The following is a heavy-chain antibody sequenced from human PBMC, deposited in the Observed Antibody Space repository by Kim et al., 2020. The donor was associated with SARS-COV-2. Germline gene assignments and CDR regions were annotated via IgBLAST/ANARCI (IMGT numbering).Heavy chain of an antibody. CDR3: AKYIHDYGYLYFDY. J-gene: IGHJ4*02. CDR1: GFTFSSDS. CDR2: TYSGGSST. D-gene: IGHD4-17*01. Sequence: GGSLILSCAASGFTFSSDSMSWVRQVPGNGLEWVSVTYSGGSSTYYADSLKGRFPIARDNSKNTLYLQMNSLIAEDTAVYYCAKYIHDYGYLYFDYCGKG. V-gene: IGHV3-23*03.